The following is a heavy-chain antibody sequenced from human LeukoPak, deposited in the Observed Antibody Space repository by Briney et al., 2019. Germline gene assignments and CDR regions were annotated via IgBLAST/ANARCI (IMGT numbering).Heavy chain of an antibody. CDR1: GFTFSSYA. V-gene: IGHV3-23*01. CDR2: ITDSGGST. Sequence: PGGSPRLSCAASGFTFSSYAMSWVRQAPGKGLEWVSGITDSGGSTFYVDSVKGRFTISRDNSKNTLYLQMNSLRAEDTAVYYCARGALTIFGVVNSGYYYGMDVWGQGTTVTVSS. J-gene: IGHJ6*02. CDR3: ARGALTIFGVVNSGYYYGMDV. D-gene: IGHD3-3*01.